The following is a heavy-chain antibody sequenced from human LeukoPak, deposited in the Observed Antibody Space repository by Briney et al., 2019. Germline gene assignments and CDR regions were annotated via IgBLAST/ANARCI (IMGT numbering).Heavy chain of an antibody. CDR2: VDYSGGT. D-gene: IGHD2-2*01. CDR1: GGSVSSGIYY. V-gene: IGHV4-61*01. CDR3: ARGIRTRYGY. J-gene: IGHJ4*02. Sequence: SETLSLTCSVSGGSVSSGIYYWSWIRQPPGKGLEWIGHVDYSGGTNYNPSLKRRVTISLDMSKNQFSLKVMYLTAADTAVYYCARGIRTRYGYWGQGTLVPVAS.